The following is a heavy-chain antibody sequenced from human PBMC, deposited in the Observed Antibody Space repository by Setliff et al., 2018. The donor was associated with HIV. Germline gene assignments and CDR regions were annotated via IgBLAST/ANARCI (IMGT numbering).Heavy chain of an antibody. J-gene: IGHJ4*02. CDR2: ISYDGSNK. V-gene: IGHV3-30*04. CDR3: ARLYSSSSGDDY. D-gene: IGHD6-6*01. CDR1: GFTFSSYA. Sequence: PGGSLRLSCAASGFTFSSYAMHWVRQAPGKGLEWVAVISYDGSNKYYADPVKGRFTISRDNSKNTLYLQMNSLRAEDTAVYYCARLYSSSSGDDYWGQGTLVTVSS.